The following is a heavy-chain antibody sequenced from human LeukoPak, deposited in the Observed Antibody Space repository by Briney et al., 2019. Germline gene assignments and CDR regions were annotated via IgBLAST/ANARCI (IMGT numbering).Heavy chain of an antibody. D-gene: IGHD3-10*01. CDR2: ISSSSSYI. CDR1: GFTFSSYS. CDR3: ARDCRLWFGELRMLCYYYYMDV. Sequence: PGGSLRLSCAASGFTFSSYSMNWVRQAPGKGLEWVSSISSSSSYIYYADSVKGRFTISRDNAKNSLYLQMNSLRAEDTAVYYCARDCRLWFGELRMLCYYYYMDVWGKGTTVTISS. J-gene: IGHJ6*03. V-gene: IGHV3-21*01.